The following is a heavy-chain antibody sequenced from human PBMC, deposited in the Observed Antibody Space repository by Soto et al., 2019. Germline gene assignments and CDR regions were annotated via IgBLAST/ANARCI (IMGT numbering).Heavy chain of an antibody. J-gene: IGHJ4*02. V-gene: IGHV3-23*01. Sequence: EVQLLESGGGLVQPGGSLRLSCAASGFTFTNYAMNWVRHSPGKGLEWVAAVIGSGIDTYHAASVKGRFTISRDNSRNTMYLEMNRLRAEDTAMYHCARATRGQCIGAHCYGFDFCGQGILVTVS. CDR2: VIGSGIDT. CDR1: GFTFTNYA. CDR3: ARATRGQCIGAHCYGFDF. D-gene: IGHD2-15*01.